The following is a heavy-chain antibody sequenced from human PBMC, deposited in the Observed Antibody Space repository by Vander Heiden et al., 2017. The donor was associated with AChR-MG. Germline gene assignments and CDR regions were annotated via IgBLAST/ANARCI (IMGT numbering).Heavy chain of an antibody. CDR1: GYSFTSNW. CDR2: IYPDDSDT. J-gene: IGHJ3*01. D-gene: IGHD1-26*01. CDR3: ARTELRWGASFDF. V-gene: IGHV5-51*01. Sequence: VQLVQSGAEVKEPGESLTISCKTPGYSFTSNWIGWVRQMPGKGLEWLGSIYPDDSDTRYGPSFEGQVTFSVDKSISTAYLHCSSLKASDTAMYFCARTELRWGASFDFWGHGTMVTVSS.